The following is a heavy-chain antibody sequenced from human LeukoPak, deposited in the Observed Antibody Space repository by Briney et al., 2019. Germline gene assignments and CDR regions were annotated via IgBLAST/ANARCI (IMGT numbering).Heavy chain of an antibody. CDR1: GFNFSWYC. V-gene: IGHV3-64*01. J-gene: IGHJ6*02. CDR3: ARDRVVVAATPGGYYGMDV. CDR2: IRSYGGST. Sequence: GALRLFWATSGFNFSWYCMHLVRQAPGEGIEYVSAIRSYGGSTYYANSVKGRFTISRDNSKNTLYLQMGSLRAEDMAVYYCARDRVVVAATPGGYYGMDVWGQGTTVTVSS. D-gene: IGHD2-15*01.